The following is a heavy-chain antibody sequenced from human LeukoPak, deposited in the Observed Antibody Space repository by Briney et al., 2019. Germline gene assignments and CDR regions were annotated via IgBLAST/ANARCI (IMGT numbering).Heavy chain of an antibody. Sequence: SGRAPSKPSEAPFTALATGGGRQPLEQGLKWMGGIIPIFGTANYAQKFQGRVTITADESTSTAYMELSSLRSEDTAVYYCARTYSSSSTVGHLYWGQGTLVTVSS. J-gene: IGHJ4*02. V-gene: IGHV1-69*01. CDR2: IIPIFGTA. CDR1: EAPFTALA. CDR3: ARTYSSSSTVGHLY. D-gene: IGHD6-6*01.